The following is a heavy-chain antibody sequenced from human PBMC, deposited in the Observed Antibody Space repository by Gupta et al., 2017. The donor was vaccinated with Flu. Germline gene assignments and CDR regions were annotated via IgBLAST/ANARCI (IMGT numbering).Heavy chain of an antibody. CDR2: AFYNGAT. CDR3: ARHHAVHYSTSWFDP. V-gene: IGHV4-39*01. Sequence: RQSPGKGLDWIGSAFYNGATYYNTSLTNRVTISVDTSKNQFSLMLKSVTAADTAVYYCARHHAVHYSTSWFDPWGQGTLVTVSS. J-gene: IGHJ5*02. D-gene: IGHD6-13*01.